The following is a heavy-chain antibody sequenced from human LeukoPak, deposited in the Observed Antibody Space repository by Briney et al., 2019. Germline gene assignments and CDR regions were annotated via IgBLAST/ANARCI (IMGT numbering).Heavy chain of an antibody. J-gene: IGHJ4*02. V-gene: IGHV3-48*03. CDR2: MSGTDTTR. Sequence: PGGSLRLSCVASGFAFSAYDMNWVRQAPGKGLEWVAYMSGTDTTRYYADSVRGRFTISRDNAKNSLYLQMSSLRVEDTALYYCTTLGYHLDSWGQGTPVTVSS. D-gene: IGHD3-22*01. CDR3: TTLGYHLDS. CDR1: GFAFSAYD.